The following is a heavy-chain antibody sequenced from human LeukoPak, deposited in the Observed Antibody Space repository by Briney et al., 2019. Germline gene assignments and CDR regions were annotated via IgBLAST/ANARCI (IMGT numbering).Heavy chain of an antibody. Sequence: KSSETLSLTCTVSGGSISSYYWSWSRQPPGKGLEWIGYIYYSGSTNYNPSLKSRVTISVDTSKNQFSLKLSSVTAADTAVYYCARLSRGYCGGGSCYHLDYWGQGTLVTVSS. V-gene: IGHV4-59*01. CDR3: ARLSRGYCGGGSCYHLDY. CDR2: IYYSGST. CDR1: GGSISSYY. J-gene: IGHJ4*02. D-gene: IGHD2-15*01.